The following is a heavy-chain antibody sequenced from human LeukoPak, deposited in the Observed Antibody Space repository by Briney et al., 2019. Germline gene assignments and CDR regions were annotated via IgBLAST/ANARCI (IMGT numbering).Heavy chain of an antibody. CDR1: GFTFSSYD. V-gene: IGHV3-23*01. D-gene: IGHD1-14*01. Sequence: GGSLRLSCAASGFTFSSYDMSWVRQAPGKGLEWVSAISGGGGSTYYADSVKGRFNISRDNSKNTLFLQMNSLRGEDTAMYYCARVQGGGYRTADYWGQGTLVTVSS. J-gene: IGHJ4*02. CDR2: ISGGGGST. CDR3: ARVQGGGYRTADY.